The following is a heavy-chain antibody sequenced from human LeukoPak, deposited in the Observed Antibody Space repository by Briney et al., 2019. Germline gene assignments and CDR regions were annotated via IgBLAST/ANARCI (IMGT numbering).Heavy chain of an antibody. V-gene: IGHV4-59*01. CDR3: ARVRGGAFDI. Sequence: SETLSLTCTVSGGSISSYYRSWIRQPPGKGLEWIGYIYYSGSTNYNPSLKSRVTISVDTSKNQFSLKLSSVTAADTAVYYCARVRGGAFDIWGQGTMVTVSS. CDR2: IYYSGST. J-gene: IGHJ3*02. CDR1: GGSISSYY.